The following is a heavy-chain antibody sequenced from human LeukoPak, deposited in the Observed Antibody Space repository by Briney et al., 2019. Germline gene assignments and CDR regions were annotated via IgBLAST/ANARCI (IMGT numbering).Heavy chain of an antibody. Sequence: SQTLSLTCTVSGGSISSGSYYWSWIRQPAGKGLEWIGRIYTSGSTNYNPSLKSRVTISVDTSKNQFSLKLSSVTAADTAVYYCARDFGVPAATINYWGQGTLVTVSS. CDR1: GGSISSGSYY. CDR3: ARDFGVPAATINY. V-gene: IGHV4-61*02. J-gene: IGHJ4*02. CDR2: IYTSGST. D-gene: IGHD2-2*01.